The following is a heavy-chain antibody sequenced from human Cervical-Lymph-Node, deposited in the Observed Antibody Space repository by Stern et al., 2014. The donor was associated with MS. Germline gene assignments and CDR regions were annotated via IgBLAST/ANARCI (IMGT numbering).Heavy chain of an antibody. D-gene: IGHD3-22*01. J-gene: IGHJ4*02. V-gene: IGHV3-9*01. CDR3: AKDASHYYDSGTSFGGFDS. Sequence: EVQLVESGGGLVQPGRSLRLSCVASGFTFDDYAMHWVRQPPGKGPEWVSGLSWNSGTIDYADSVQGRFTIFRDNARKSLHLQMNSLRPEDTALYYCAKDASHYYDSGTSFGGFDSWGQGTLVIVSS. CDR1: GFTFDDYA. CDR2: LSWNSGTI.